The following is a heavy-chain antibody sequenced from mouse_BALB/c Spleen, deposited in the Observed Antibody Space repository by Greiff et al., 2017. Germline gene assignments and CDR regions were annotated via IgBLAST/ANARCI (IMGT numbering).Heavy chain of an antibody. CDR1: GFDFSRYW. Sequence: EVNVVESGGGLVQPGGSLKLSCAASGFDFSRYWMSWVRQAPGKGLEWIGEINPDSSTINYTPSLKDKFIISRDNAKNTLYLQMSKVRSEDTALYYCARPYYGNYGYFDVWGAGTTVTVSS. D-gene: IGHD2-1*01. CDR3: ARPYYGNYGYFDV. CDR2: INPDSSTI. J-gene: IGHJ1*01. V-gene: IGHV4-1*02.